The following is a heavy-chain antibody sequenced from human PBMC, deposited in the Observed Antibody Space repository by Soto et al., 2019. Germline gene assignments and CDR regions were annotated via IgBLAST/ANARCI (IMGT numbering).Heavy chain of an antibody. CDR2: ISYDGSNK. D-gene: IGHD5-18*01. CDR3: ARDNHRKDTAMVMAY. CDR1: GFTFSSYA. V-gene: IGHV3-30-3*01. J-gene: IGHJ4*02. Sequence: GESLKISCAASGFTFSSYAMHWVRQAPGKGLEWVAVISYDGSNKYYADSVKGRFTISRDNSKNTLYLQMNSLRAEDTAVYYCARDNHRKDTAMVMAYWGQGTLVTVSS.